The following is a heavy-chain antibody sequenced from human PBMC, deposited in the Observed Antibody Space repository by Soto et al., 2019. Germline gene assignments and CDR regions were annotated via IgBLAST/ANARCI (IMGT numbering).Heavy chain of an antibody. Sequence: QVLLLQSGSEVKKPGSSVMVSCKASGDAFQSYAIHWVRQAPGQGLEYMGRIIPSYDRTKYAQKFQGRLTVTADMYTSTVYMELSSLRSEDTAVYYCARDPTNDYGDDTFAYWGQGTKVIVSS. CDR3: ARDPTNDYGDDTFAY. D-gene: IGHD4-17*01. CDR2: IIPSYDRT. CDR1: GDAFQSYA. J-gene: IGHJ4*02. V-gene: IGHV1-69*06.